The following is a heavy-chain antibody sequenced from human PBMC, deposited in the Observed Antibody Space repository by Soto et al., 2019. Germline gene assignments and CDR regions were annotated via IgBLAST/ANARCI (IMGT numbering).Heavy chain of an antibody. CDR2: ISAYNGNT. V-gene: IGHV1-18*01. J-gene: IGHJ4*02. CDR1: GYTFTSYG. CDR3: ARDRAYDYIWGSYRGFDY. Sequence: QVQLVQSGAEVKKPGASVKVSCKASGYTFTSYGISWVRQAPGQGLEWMGWISAYNGNTNYAQKLQGRVTMTTDTSTSTAYMELRSLRSXDTAVXYXARDRAYDYIWGSYRGFDYWGQGTLVTVSS. D-gene: IGHD3-16*02.